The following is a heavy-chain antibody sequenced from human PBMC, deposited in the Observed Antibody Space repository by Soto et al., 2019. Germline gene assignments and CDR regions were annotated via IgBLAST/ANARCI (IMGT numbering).Heavy chain of an antibody. CDR1: GGTFSSYT. J-gene: IGHJ6*03. D-gene: IGHD3-3*01. CDR3: ARGLIFGVVKSYYYYYMDV. V-gene: IGHV1-69*02. CDR2: IIPILGIA. Sequence: GASVKVSCKASGGTFSSYTISWVRQAPGQGLGWMGRIIPILGIANYAQKFQGRVTITADKSTSTAYMELSSLRSEDTAVYYCARGLIFGVVKSYYYYYMDVWGKGTTVTVSS.